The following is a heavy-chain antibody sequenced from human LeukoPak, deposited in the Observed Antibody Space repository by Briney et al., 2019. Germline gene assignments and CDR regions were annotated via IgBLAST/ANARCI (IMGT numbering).Heavy chain of an antibody. Sequence: ASVKVSCKASGCTFTSYDINWVRQATGQGLEWMGWMNPNSGNTGYAQKFQGRVTMTRNTSISTAYMELSSLRSEDTAVYYCASLFSSGWYYFDYWGQGTLVTVSS. CDR3: ASLFSSGWYYFDY. CDR1: GCTFTSYD. CDR2: MNPNSGNT. V-gene: IGHV1-8*01. D-gene: IGHD6-19*01. J-gene: IGHJ4*02.